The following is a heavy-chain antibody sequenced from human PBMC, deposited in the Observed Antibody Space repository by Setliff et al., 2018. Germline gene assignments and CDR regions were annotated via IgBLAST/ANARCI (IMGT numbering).Heavy chain of an antibody. Sequence: PSETLSLTCAVSGYSISSGYYWGWIRQPPGKGLEWIGSIYHSGSTYYNPSLKSRVTISVDTSKNQFSLKLSSVTAADTAVYYCARGRIAAALYYFDSWGQGTLVTVSS. D-gene: IGHD6-13*01. CDR2: IYHSGST. CDR1: GYSISSGYY. V-gene: IGHV4-38-2*01. CDR3: ARGRIAAALYYFDS. J-gene: IGHJ4*02.